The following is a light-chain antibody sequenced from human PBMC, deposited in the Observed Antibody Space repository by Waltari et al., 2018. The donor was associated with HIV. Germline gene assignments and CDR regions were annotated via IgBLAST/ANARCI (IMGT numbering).Light chain of an antibody. CDR1: GPHIGTNT. V-gene: IGLV1-44*01. CDR3: AAWDDSLNGQVV. Sequence: HSVLTQPASVSATPGQRVTISCSGRGPHIGTNTVSWYKIFPGTAPKLFIFGDDQRPSGVPDRFSGSKSGTSASLTISGLQSEDEATYFCAAWDDSLNGQVVFGGGTLLTVL. J-gene: IGLJ2*01. CDR2: GDD.